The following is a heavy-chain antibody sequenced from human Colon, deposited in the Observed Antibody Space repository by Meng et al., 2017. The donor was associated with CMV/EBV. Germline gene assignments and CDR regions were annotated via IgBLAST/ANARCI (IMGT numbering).Heavy chain of an antibody. V-gene: IGHV3-23*01. Sequence: GESLKISCVASGFTFRNYWMHWVRQSPGKGPEWVSGISGSGGSIKYADSVKGRFTITRDNSKNTLYLQMDSLRVEDTAVYYCAKDLRITVFGVAPVWGQGTPVTVSS. D-gene: IGHD3-3*01. CDR1: GFTFRNYW. CDR3: AKDLRITVFGVAPV. J-gene: IGHJ4*02. CDR2: ISGSGGSI.